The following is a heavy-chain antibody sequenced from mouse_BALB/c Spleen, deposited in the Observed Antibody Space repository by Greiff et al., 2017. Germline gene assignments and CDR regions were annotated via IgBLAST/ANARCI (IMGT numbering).Heavy chain of an antibody. J-gene: IGHJ4*01. CDR2: ISTYSGNT. V-gene: IGHV1-67*01. CDR3: ARGGGNYDAMDY. D-gene: IGHD1-1*02. CDR1: GYTFTDSA. Sequence: VQLVESGPELVRPGVSVKLSCTGSGYTFTDSAMHWVQQSPAKSLEWIGVISTYSGNTNYNQKFKGKATMTVDKSSSTAYMELARLTSEDSAIYYWARGGGNYDAMDYWGQGTSVTVSS.